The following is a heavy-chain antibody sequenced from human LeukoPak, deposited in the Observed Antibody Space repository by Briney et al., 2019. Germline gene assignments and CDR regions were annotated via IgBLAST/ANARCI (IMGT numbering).Heavy chain of an antibody. V-gene: IGHV3-30*19. D-gene: IGHD5-18*01. J-gene: IGHJ6*02. Sequence: PGGSLRLSCTASGFTFSSYGMHWVRQAPGKGLEWVAVISYDGSNKYYADSVKGRFTISGDNSKNTLYLQMNSLRAEDTAVYYCARGGDVDTAMVSDYYYGMDVWGQGTTVTVSS. CDR1: GFTFSSYG. CDR2: ISYDGSNK. CDR3: ARGGDVDTAMVSDYYYGMDV.